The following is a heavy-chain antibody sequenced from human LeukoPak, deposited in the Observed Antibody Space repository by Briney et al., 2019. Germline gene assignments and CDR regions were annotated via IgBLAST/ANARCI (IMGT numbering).Heavy chain of an antibody. V-gene: IGHV1-69*05. CDR3: ARISSYDSSAYPPGN. CDR1: GGTFSSYA. J-gene: IGHJ4*02. Sequence: ASVKVSCRASGGTFSSYAISWVRQAPGQGLERMGEIIPIFGTADYEQKFQGRDTITTDESTSTIYMELSSLRSEDAAVYYCARISSYDSSAYPPGNWGQGTLVTVSS. D-gene: IGHD3-22*01. CDR2: IIPIFGTA.